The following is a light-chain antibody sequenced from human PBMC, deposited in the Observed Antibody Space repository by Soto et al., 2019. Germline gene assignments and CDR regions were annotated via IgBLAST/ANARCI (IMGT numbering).Light chain of an antibody. CDR3: QQYDTSPT. CDR1: ENVSSF. CDR2: DAS. V-gene: IGKV3D-15*02. Sequence: IVMTQSPATLSVSPGEGATLSGRASENVSSFFAWYQQKPGRSPRLLIYDASKRAAGTPSRFSGSGSGTDFTLTISRLEPEDFAVYHCQQYDTSPTFGQGTKVDIK. J-gene: IGKJ1*01.